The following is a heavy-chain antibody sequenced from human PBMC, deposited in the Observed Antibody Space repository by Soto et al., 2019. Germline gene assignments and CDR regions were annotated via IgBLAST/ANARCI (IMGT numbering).Heavy chain of an antibody. CDR3: ARPHYYDSRGYYYHYGMDV. J-gene: IGHJ6*02. D-gene: IGHD3-22*01. CDR2: IYFTGGT. CDR1: GGSISGSSYY. Sequence: SETLSLTCTVSGGSISGSSYYWGWLRQPPGKGLEWIGTIYFTGGTSYNPSLKSRVTISVDTSKNQFSLKLSSVTAADTAVYYCARPHYYDSRGYYYHYGMDVWGQGTTVTVSS. V-gene: IGHV4-39*01.